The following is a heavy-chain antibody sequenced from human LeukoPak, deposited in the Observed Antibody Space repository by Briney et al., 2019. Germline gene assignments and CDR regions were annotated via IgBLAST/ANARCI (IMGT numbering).Heavy chain of an antibody. V-gene: IGHV3-48*04. Sequence: GGSLRLSCAASGFTFSSCSMNWVRQAPGKGLEWVSYISSSGITIYYADSVKGRLTISRDNAKNSLYLQMNSLRADDTAVYYCARDKRGATVVTLYSYYYMDVWGKGTTVTISS. CDR1: GFTFSSCS. J-gene: IGHJ6*03. D-gene: IGHD4-23*01. CDR2: ISSSGITI. CDR3: ARDKRGATVVTLYSYYYMDV.